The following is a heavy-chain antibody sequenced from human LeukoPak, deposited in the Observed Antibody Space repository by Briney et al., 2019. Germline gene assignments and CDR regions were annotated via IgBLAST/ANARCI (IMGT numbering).Heavy chain of an antibody. CDR3: ARQVGDYYDSSGYSLD. CDR1: GYSFTSHW. Sequence: GESLKISCQDSGYSFTSHWIGWVRQMPGKGLEWMGIIHPGDSSTTYSPSFQGQVTISADKSISTAYLQWSSLKASDTAMYYCARQVGDYYDSSGYSLDWGQGTLVTVSS. CDR2: IHPGDSST. D-gene: IGHD3-22*01. J-gene: IGHJ4*02. V-gene: IGHV5-51*01.